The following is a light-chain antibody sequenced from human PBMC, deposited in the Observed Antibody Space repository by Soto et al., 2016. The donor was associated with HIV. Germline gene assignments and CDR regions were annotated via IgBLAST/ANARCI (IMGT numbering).Light chain of an antibody. CDR1: QSISTW. Sequence: DIQMTQSPSTLSASIGDRVTITCRASQSISTWLAWYQQKPGTAPKLLIYKASSLKAGVPSRFSGSGSGTEFTLTISSLQPDDFATYYCQQYNSYLWTFGQGTKVEIK. J-gene: IGKJ1*01. CDR2: KAS. V-gene: IGKV1-5*03. CDR3: QQYNSYLWT.